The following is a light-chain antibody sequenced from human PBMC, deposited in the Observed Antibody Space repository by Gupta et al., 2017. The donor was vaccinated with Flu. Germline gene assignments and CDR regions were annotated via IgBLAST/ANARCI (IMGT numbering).Light chain of an antibody. J-gene: IGLJ1*01. CDR2: DVT. CDR3: SSYTSGSTFYV. Sequence: QSALTQPASVSGSPGQSITISCTGTSSDVGRSDSVSWYQQHPDKAPKLIIYDVTNRPSGVSSRFSGSKSGNTASLTIAGLHPEDETDYYCSSYTSGSTFYVFGTGTKVTVL. CDR1: SSDVGRSDS. V-gene: IGLV2-14*01.